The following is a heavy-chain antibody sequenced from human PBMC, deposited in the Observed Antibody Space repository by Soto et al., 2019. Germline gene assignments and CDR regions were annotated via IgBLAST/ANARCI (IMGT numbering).Heavy chain of an antibody. V-gene: IGHV3-23*01. J-gene: IGHJ3*02. CDR3: AKSKPLEMATITGGRGGNAFDI. CDR2: ISPNGQGI. D-gene: IGHD5-12*01. CDR1: GFTVTSNG. Sequence: GGSLRLSCGVSGFTVTSNGVSWVRQAPGKGLGWVSAISPNGQGIWYADSVKGRFTISRDISRNTVFLQMDSLRAEDTAVYYCAKSKPLEMATITGGRGGNAFDIWGQGTMVTVSS.